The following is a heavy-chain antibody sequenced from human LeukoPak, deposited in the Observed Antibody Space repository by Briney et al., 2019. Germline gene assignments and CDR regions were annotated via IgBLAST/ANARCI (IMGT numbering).Heavy chain of an antibody. CDR1: GFTFSSYG. Sequence: GGSLRLSCAASGFTFSSYGMHWVRQAPGKGLEWVAVISYDGSNKYYADSVKGRFTISRDNSKNTLYLQMNSLRAEDTAVYYCAKGLSNPAVAGTGYFDYWGQGTLVTVSS. J-gene: IGHJ4*02. CDR3: AKGLSNPAVAGTGYFDY. V-gene: IGHV3-30*18. D-gene: IGHD6-19*01. CDR2: ISYDGSNK.